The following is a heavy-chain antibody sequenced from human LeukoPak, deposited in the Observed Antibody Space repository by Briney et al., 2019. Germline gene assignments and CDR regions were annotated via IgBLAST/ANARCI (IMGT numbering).Heavy chain of an antibody. J-gene: IGHJ5*02. V-gene: IGHV1-2*06. CDR3: AREIRRGAGDWFDP. Sequence: ASVKVSCKASGHTFTTYYVHLVRQAPGQGLEWMGRINPNSGDTNYAQKFQGRVTMTTDTSISTAYMDLSGLRSDDTAMYYCAREIRRGAGDWFDPWGQGTLVTVSS. CDR1: GHTFTTYY. CDR2: INPNSGDT. D-gene: IGHD1-26*01.